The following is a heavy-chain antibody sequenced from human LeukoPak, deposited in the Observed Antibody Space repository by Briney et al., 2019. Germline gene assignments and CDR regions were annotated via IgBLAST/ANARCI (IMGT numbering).Heavy chain of an antibody. V-gene: IGHV3-7*01. CDR2: IKGDGSEK. CDR1: GFTFSGHW. Sequence: GGSLRLSCAASGFTFSGHWMSWIRQAPGKGLEWVAHIKGDGSEKYYVDSVKGRFTISRDNARNSLYLQMNTLRPEDTAVYYCARERQNKDFWSGGDYWGQGTLVTVSS. CDR3: ARERQNKDFWSGGDY. D-gene: IGHD3-3*01. J-gene: IGHJ4*02.